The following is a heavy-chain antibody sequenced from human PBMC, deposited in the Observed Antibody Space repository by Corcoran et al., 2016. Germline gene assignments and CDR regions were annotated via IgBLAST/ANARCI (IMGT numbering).Heavy chain of an antibody. Sequence: QVQLQQWGAGLLKPSETLSLTCAVYGGSFSGYYWSWIRQPPGKGLEWIGEINHSGSTNYNPSLKSRVTISVDTSKNQFSLKLSSVTAADTAVYYCARETTAPGEWLVRHAPNWFDPWGQGTLVTVSS. V-gene: IGHV4-34*01. CDR3: ARETTAPGEWLVRHAPNWFDP. J-gene: IGHJ5*02. CDR2: INHSGST. CDR1: GGSFSGYY. D-gene: IGHD6-19*01.